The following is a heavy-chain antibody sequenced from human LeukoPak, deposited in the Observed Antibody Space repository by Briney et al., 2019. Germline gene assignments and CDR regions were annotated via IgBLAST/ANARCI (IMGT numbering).Heavy chain of an antibody. J-gene: IGHJ4*02. V-gene: IGHV3-23*01. CDR2: ISGSGAGT. D-gene: IGHD6-19*01. CDR1: GFTFSSFA. CDR3: GKSIAVAFYS. Sequence: PGGSLRLSCAASGFTFSSFAMSWVRQAPGKGLDWVSSISGSGAGTYYADSVKGRFTISRDNSKNTLYLQMNSLRAEDTAVYYCGKSIAVAFYSWGQGTLVTVSS.